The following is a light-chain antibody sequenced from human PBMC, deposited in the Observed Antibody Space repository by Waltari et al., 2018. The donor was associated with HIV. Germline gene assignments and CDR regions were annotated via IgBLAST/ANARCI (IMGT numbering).Light chain of an antibody. V-gene: IGLV2-11*01. CDR1: RSDVGGSNY. CDR3: CSYAGSYIWV. CDR2: DVS. Sequence: QSALTQPRSVSGSPGQSVTISCTATRSDVGGSNYVSWYQQHPGKAPKVMIYDVSKRPSGVPDRFSGSKSGNTASLTISGLQAEDEADYYCCSYAGSYIWVFGGGTKLTVL. J-gene: IGLJ3*02.